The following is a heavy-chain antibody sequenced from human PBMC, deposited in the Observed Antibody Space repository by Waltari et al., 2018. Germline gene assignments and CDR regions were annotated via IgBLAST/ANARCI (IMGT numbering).Heavy chain of an antibody. V-gene: IGHV1-69*05. CDR2: IIPIFGTA. CDR1: GGTFSSYA. J-gene: IGHJ3*02. Sequence: QVQLVQSGAEVKKPGSSVKVSCKASGGTFSSYAISWVRQAPGQGLEWMGGIIPIFGTANYAQKFQGRVTITTDESTSTAYMELSSLRSEDTAVYYCARDQRRLMLAVAGTDDAFDIWGQGTMVTVSS. CDR3: ARDQRRLMLAVAGTDDAFDI. D-gene: IGHD6-19*01.